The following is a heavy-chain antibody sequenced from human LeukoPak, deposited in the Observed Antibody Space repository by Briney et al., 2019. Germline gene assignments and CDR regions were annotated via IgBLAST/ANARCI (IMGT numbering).Heavy chain of an antibody. Sequence: SETLSLTCTVSGGSISSYYWSWIRQPAGKGLEWIGRIYTSGSTNYNPSLKSRVTMSVDTSKNQFSLKLSSVTAADTAVYYCARGTYYYGTYGKDVWGQGTTVTVSS. V-gene: IGHV4-4*07. CDR2: IYTSGST. J-gene: IGHJ6*02. CDR1: GGSISSYY. CDR3: ARGTYYYGTYGKDV. D-gene: IGHD3-10*01.